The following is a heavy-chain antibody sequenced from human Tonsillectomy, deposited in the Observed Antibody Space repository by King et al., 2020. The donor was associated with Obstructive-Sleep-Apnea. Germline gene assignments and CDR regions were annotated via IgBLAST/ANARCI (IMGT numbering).Heavy chain of an antibody. D-gene: IGHD6-19*01. V-gene: IGHV3-7*03. CDR3: ARDAAEWLVVSQFDY. CDR1: GFTFSSYW. J-gene: IGHJ4*02. CDR2: IKQDGSEK. Sequence: VQLVESGGGLVQPGGSLRLSCAASGFTFSSYWMSWVRQAPGKGLEWVANIKQDGSEKYYVDSVKGRFTISRDNAKNSLYLQMNSLRAEDTAVYYCARDAAEWLVVSQFDYWGQGTLVTVSS.